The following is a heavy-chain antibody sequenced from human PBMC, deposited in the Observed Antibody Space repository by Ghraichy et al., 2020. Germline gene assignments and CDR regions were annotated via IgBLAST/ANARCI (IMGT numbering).Heavy chain of an antibody. CDR3: AITSDTAMEPYFDY. CDR2: IYYSGST. J-gene: IGHJ4*02. CDR1: GGSISSSSYY. V-gene: IGHV4-39*01. Sequence: SETLSLTCTVSGGSISSSSYYWGWIRQPPGKGLEWIGSIYYSGSTYYNPSLKSRVTISVDTSKNQFSLKLSSVTAADTAVYYCAITSDTAMEPYFDYWGQGTLVTVSS. D-gene: IGHD5-18*01.